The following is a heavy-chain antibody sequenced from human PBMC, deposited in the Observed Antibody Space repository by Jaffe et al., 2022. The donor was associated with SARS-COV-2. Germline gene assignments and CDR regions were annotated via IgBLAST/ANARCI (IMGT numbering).Heavy chain of an antibody. Sequence: EVQLVESGGSLVQPGGSLRLSCSASGYIFTNYAMHWVRQAPGKGLEYVSGVSTNGDSTYYADSVKDRFTISRDNSKNTMYLQMSSLRADDTAVYYCVKERRSGWYDFDYWGQGTLVTVSS. CDR2: VSTNGDST. D-gene: IGHD6-19*01. CDR1: GYIFTNYA. V-gene: IGHV3-64D*09. CDR3: VKERRSGWYDFDY. J-gene: IGHJ4*02.